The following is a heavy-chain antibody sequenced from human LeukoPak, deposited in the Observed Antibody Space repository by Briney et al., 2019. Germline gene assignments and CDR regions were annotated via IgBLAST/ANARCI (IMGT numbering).Heavy chain of an antibody. Sequence: PSETLSLTCTVSGGSINSGSYYWTWIRQPAGRGLEWIGRTSTSGTTNYDPSLKSRVTISVDTSKNQFSLKLSSVTAADTAVYYCARDKQLDWAHYFYYYMDVWGKGTTVTVSS. D-gene: IGHD1-1*01. CDR3: ARDKQLDWAHYFYYYMDV. V-gene: IGHV4-61*02. J-gene: IGHJ6*03. CDR2: TSTSGTT. CDR1: GGSINSGSYY.